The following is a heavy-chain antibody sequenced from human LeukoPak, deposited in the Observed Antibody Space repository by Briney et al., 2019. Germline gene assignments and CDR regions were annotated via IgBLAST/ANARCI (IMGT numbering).Heavy chain of an antibody. J-gene: IGHJ4*02. D-gene: IGHD3-9*01. Sequence: GRSLRLSCAASGFTFSNYGMHWVRQAPGKGLEWVAVVWSDGTTKNYADSVKGRFTNSRDNSKNTLYMQMNSLRAEDTAVYYCARGHYYTDMLTNYWVRYFDYWGQGTLVTVSS. CDR3: ARGHYYTDMLTNYWVRYFDY. CDR1: GFTFSNYG. V-gene: IGHV3-33*01. CDR2: VWSDGTTK.